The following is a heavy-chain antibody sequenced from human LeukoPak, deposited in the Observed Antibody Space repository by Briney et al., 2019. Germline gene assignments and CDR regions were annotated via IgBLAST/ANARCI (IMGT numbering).Heavy chain of an antibody. CDR3: ATDRLSMDAFDI. CDR2: IYYSGST. CDR1: GGSISSSNW. Sequence: PSGTLSLTCAVSGGSISSSNWWSWIRQPPGKGLEWIGYIYYSGSTNYNPSLKSRVTISVDTSKNQFSLKLSSVTAADTAVYYCATDRLSMDAFDIWGQGTMVTVSS. V-gene: IGHV4-61*01. J-gene: IGHJ3*02.